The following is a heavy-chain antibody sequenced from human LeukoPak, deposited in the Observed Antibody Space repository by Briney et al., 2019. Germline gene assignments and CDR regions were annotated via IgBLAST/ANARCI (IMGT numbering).Heavy chain of an antibody. CDR3: ARHGGTYAYDY. CDR2: IYPGDSDI. V-gene: IGHV5-51*01. J-gene: IGHJ4*02. Sequence: GESLKIYCKGSGYSFTTYWIAWVRQMPGKALECVGLIYPGDSDIRYSPSFQGQVTISVDKSITTAYLQWSSLKASDTAMYYCARHGGTYAYDYWGPGTLVTVSS. CDR1: GYSFTTYW. D-gene: IGHD5-12*01.